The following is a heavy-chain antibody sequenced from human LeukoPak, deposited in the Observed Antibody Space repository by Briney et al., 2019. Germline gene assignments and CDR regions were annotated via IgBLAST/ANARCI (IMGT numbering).Heavy chain of an antibody. Sequence: GGSLRLSCAASGFTVSSNYMSWVRQAPGKGLEWVSVIYSGGSTYYADSVKGRFTISRDNSKNTLYLQMNSLRAEDTAVYYCARVKYSSGWRPGYFDYWGQGTLVTVSS. J-gene: IGHJ4*02. CDR1: GFTVSSNY. V-gene: IGHV3-53*01. D-gene: IGHD6-19*01. CDR2: IYSGGST. CDR3: ARVKYSSGWRPGYFDY.